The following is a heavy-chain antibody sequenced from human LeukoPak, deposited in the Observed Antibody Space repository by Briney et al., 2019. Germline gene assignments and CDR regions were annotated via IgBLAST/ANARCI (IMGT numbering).Heavy chain of an antibody. V-gene: IGHV1-2*02. CDR1: GYTFTGYY. D-gene: IGHD2-2*01. CDR3: AKDIVIVPEAPRYFDY. Sequence: ASVKVSCKASGYTFTGYYMHWVRQAPGQGLEWMGWINPNSGGTNYAQKFQGRVTMTSDTSISTAYMELSRLRSDDTAVYYCAKDIVIVPEAPRYFDYWGQGTLVTVSS. J-gene: IGHJ4*02. CDR2: INPNSGGT.